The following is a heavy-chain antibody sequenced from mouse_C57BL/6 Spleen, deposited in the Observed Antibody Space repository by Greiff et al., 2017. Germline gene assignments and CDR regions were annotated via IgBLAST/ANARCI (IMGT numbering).Heavy chain of an antibody. CDR1: GYSFTDYN. CDR2: INPNYGTT. V-gene: IGHV1-39*01. D-gene: IGHD2-5*01. CDR3: ARFSYYSNYRHAMDY. Sequence: EVQLQESGPELVKPGASVKISCKASGYSFTDYNMNWVKQSNGKSLEWIGVINPNYGTTSYNQKFKGKATLTVDQSSSTAYMQLNSLTSEDSAVYYCARFSYYSNYRHAMDYWGQGTSVTVSS. J-gene: IGHJ4*01.